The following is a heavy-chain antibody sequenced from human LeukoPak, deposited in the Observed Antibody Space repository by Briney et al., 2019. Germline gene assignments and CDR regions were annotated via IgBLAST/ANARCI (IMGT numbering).Heavy chain of an antibody. D-gene: IGHD2-2*01. J-gene: IGHJ1*01. Sequence: ASVKVSCKASGYTFTTYSLAWVRQAPGQSLEWMGWISVNNGGTNYAQSFQDRVTLTRDTSTNTAYLELGSLRSDDTAIIYCATATQPRGYFLHWGQGILVTVSS. CDR2: ISVNNGGT. CDR3: ATATQPRGYFLH. CDR1: GYTFTTYS. V-gene: IGHV1-18*01.